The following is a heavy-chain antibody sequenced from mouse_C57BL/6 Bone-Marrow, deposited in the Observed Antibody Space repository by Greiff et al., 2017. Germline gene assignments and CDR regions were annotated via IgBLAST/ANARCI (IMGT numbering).Heavy chain of an antibody. J-gene: IGHJ1*03. CDR3: TGPWYFDV. CDR1: GFTFSSYA. CDR2: ISSGGDYI. Sequence: DVKLVESGAGLVKPGGSLKLSCAASGFTFSSYAMSWVRQTPEKRLEWVAYISSGGDYIYYADNVKGRFTISRDNARNTPYLQMSSLKSEDTAISNCTGPWYFDVWGTGTTVTVSS. V-gene: IGHV5-9-1*02.